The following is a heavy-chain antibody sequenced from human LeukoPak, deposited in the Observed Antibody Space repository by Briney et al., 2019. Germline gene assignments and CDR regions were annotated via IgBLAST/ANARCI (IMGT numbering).Heavy chain of an antibody. D-gene: IGHD2-8*01. J-gene: IGHJ4*02. CDR2: IYYSGST. CDR1: GGSISSYY. CDR3: ARDQGDCTNGVCYSFDY. Sequence: SETLSLTCTVSGGSISSYYWSWIRQPPGKGLEWIGYIYYSGSTNYNPSLKSRVTKSVDTSKNQFSLKLSSVTAADTAVYYCARDQGDCTNGVCYSFDYWGQGTLVTVSS. V-gene: IGHV4-59*01.